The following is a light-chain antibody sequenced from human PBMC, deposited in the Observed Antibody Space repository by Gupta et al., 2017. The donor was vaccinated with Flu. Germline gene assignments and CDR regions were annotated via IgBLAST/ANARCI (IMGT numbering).Light chain of an antibody. CDR3: QQRFNWPRT. CDR2: DAS. CDR1: QDINDY. J-gene: IGKJ4*01. Sequence: EIVLTQSPATLSLSPGERATLSCRASQDINDYLAWYQQRPGQAPSLLIYDASNRATGIPARFRASGSGTDFTLTISGLEPEDFAVYFCQQRFNWPRTFGGGTKVEI. V-gene: IGKV3-11*01.